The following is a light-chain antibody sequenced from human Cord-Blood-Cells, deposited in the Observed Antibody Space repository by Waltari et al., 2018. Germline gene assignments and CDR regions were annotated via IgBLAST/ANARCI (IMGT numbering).Light chain of an antibody. V-gene: IGLV3-1*01. CDR3: QAWDSSTVV. CDR2: QES. CDR1: KLGDKY. J-gene: IGLJ2*01. Sequence: SYELTQPPSVSVSPGQTASITCSGDKLGDKYACWYQQKPCQSPVLVIYQESKRPSGVPERFSGSNSWNTATLTISGTQAMDEADYYCQAWDSSTVVFGGGTKLTVL.